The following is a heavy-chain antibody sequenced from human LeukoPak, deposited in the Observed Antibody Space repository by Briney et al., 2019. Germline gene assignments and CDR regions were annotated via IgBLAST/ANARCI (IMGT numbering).Heavy chain of an antibody. CDR3: ARLYDILTGAFDY. CDR2: IWYDGSNK. D-gene: IGHD3-9*01. CDR1: GFTFSSYG. Sequence: GGSLRLSCAASGFTFSSYGMHWVRQAPGKGLEWVAVIWYDGSNKYYADSVKGRFTISRDNAKNSLYLQMSSLRAEDTAIYYCARLYDILTGAFDYWGQGTLVTVSS. J-gene: IGHJ4*02. V-gene: IGHV3-33*01.